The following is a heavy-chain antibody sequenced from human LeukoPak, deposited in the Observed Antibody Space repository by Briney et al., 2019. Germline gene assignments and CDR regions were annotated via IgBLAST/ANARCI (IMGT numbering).Heavy chain of an antibody. V-gene: IGHV4-39*01. CDR1: GSSITSSGHY. CDR2: IYYTGST. J-gene: IGHJ5*02. CDR3: AQSLGSSGRTGSLFDP. Sequence: DTLSLTRTVSGSSITSSGHYWGWIRQPPGKGLEWTGTIYYTGSTYYNPSLKSRITISVDTSKNQFSLKLSSVTAGDAAVYYCAQSLGSSGRTGSLFDPWGQGTLVTVSS. D-gene: IGHD6-25*01.